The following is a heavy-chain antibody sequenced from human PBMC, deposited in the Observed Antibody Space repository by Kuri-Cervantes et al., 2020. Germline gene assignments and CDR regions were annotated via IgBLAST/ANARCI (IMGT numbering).Heavy chain of an antibody. Sequence: GGSSRLSCAASGFTFADHARSWVRQVPGQGLIWVPAIGASGVNTHYADSVQGRFTISRDNSKNMLYLQMNSLRVEYTALYYFPQLDPDRHYVDYWGQGTLVTVSS. CDR1: GFTFADHA. CDR3: PQLDPDRHYVDY. J-gene: IGHJ4*02. CDR2: IGASGVNT. V-gene: IGHV3-23*01. D-gene: IGHD1-1*01.